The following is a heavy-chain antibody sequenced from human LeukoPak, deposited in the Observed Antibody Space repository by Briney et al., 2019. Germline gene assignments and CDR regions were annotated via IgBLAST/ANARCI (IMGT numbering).Heavy chain of an antibody. J-gene: IGHJ4*02. V-gene: IGHV4-59*12. D-gene: IGHD1-1*01. Sequence: SETLSLTCTVSGDSISSYYWSWIRQPPGKGLEWIGYIYYSGGTNYNPSLKSRVTISVDTSKNQFSLKLSSVTAADTAVYYCARSGFISADYWGQGTLVTVSS. CDR3: ARSGFISADY. CDR1: GDSISSYY. CDR2: IYYSGGT.